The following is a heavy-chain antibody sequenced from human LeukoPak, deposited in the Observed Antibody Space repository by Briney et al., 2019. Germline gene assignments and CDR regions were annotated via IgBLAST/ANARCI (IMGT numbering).Heavy chain of an antibody. V-gene: IGHV1-18*01. D-gene: IGHD2-2*01. CDR1: GHTFTSYG. J-gene: IGHJ4*02. CDR3: ARAPPGIVVVPAAMEYYFDY. Sequence: GASVKVSCKASGHTFTSYGISWMRQAPGQGLEWMGWISAYNGNTNYAQKLQGRVTMTTDTSTSTAYMELRSLRSDDTAVYYCARAPPGIVVVPAAMEYYFDYWGQGTLVTVSS. CDR2: ISAYNGNT.